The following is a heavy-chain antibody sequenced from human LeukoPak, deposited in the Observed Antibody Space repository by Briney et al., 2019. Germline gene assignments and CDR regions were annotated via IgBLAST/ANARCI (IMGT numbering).Heavy chain of an antibody. CDR3: ARVSVLGYGSGSSFFDY. Sequence: ASVKVSCKASGYTFTSYYMHWVRQAPGQGLEWMGIINPSGGSTSYAQKFQGRVTMTRDTSTSTVYMELSSLRSEDTAVYYCARVSVLGYGSGSSFFDYWGQGTLVTVSS. CDR2: INPSGGST. V-gene: IGHV1-46*01. J-gene: IGHJ4*02. D-gene: IGHD3-10*01. CDR1: GYTFTSYY.